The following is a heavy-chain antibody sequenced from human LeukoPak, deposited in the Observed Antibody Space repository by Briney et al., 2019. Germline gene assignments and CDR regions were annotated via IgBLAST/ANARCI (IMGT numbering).Heavy chain of an antibody. J-gene: IGHJ4*02. CDR1: GTTFSGNA. V-gene: IGHV3-30*04. CDR3: ATNEDDSGSNYRAFHY. Sequence: GGSLRLSCAASGTTFSGNAIHWVRQPPGRGLEWVAVISKDGSEKNYADSVKGRFTISRDDSKNSLYLQMNSLRPEDTAFYYCATNEDDSGSNYRAFHYWGQGTLVTVSS. D-gene: IGHD1-26*01. CDR2: ISKDGSEK.